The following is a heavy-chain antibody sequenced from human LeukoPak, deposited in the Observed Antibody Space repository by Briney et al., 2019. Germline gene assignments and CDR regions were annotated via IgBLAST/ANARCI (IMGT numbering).Heavy chain of an antibody. D-gene: IGHD3-22*01. Sequence: ASVKVSCKASGYTFTGYYIHWVRQAPGQGLEWMGRINPNSGGTNYAQKFQGRVTMTRDTSISTAYMELSRLRPDDTAVYSCARDYDSSGYYYFDYWGQGTLVTVSS. V-gene: IGHV1-2*06. CDR3: ARDYDSSGYYYFDY. CDR2: INPNSGGT. CDR1: GYTFTGYY. J-gene: IGHJ4*02.